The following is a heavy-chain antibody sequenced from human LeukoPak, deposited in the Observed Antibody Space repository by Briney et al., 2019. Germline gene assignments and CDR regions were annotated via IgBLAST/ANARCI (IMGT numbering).Heavy chain of an antibody. D-gene: IGHD4-17*01. CDR2: VHYSGTA. V-gene: IGHV4-59*01. CDR3: ARGYGDFRVEGRYFHS. CDR1: DGSITNYD. Sequence: SETLSLTCTVSDGSITNYDWSWVRQPPGKGLEFIGHVHYSGTANNNPSLRSRVTISIDTSKKHFFLKLKSVTAADTAVYYCARGYGDFRVEGRYFHSWGQGTLVTVSS. J-gene: IGHJ4*02.